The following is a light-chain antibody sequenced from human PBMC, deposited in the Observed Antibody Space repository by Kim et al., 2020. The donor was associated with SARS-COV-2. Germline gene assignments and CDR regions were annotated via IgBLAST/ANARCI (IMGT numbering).Light chain of an antibody. J-gene: IGLJ2*01. CDR1: SSNIGSNY. CDR2: RNN. Sequence: QSVLTQPPSASGTPGERVTISCSGSSSNIGSNYVYWYQQLPGTAPKLLIYRNNQRPSGVPDRFSGSKSGTSASLAISGLRSEDDADYYCAAWDDSLSGPVLGGGTQLTVL. V-gene: IGLV1-47*01. CDR3: AAWDDSLSGPV.